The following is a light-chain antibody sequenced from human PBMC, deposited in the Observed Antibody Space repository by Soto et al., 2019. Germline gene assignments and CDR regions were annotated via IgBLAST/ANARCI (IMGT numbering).Light chain of an antibody. V-gene: IGKV3-15*01. CDR1: QSVSSN. J-gene: IGKJ4*01. CDR2: GAS. CDR3: QQYKDWLT. Sequence: VYAGERDIGCCRASQSVSSNLAWYQQKPGQAPRLLIYGASTRATGIPARFSGSGSGTEITLSGRSLQSEDFAVYYWQQYKDWLTFAGGTKVDIK.